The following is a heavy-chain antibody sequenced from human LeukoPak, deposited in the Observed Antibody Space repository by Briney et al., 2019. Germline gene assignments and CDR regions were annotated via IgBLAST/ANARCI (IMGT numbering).Heavy chain of an antibody. V-gene: IGHV4-39*07. CDR1: GGSISSSGYY. CDR2: INHSGST. Sequence: SETLSLTCTASGGSISSSGYYWGWIRQPPGKGLEWIASINHSGSTNYNPSLKSRVTISVDTSKNQFSLKLSSVTAADTAVYYCARVRCSSTSCYGMDVWGQGTTVTVSS. D-gene: IGHD2-2*01. CDR3: ARVRCSSTSCYGMDV. J-gene: IGHJ6*02.